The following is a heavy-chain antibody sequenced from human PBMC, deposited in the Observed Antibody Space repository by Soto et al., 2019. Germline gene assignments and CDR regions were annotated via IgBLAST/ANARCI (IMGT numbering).Heavy chain of an antibody. V-gene: IGHV1-3*01. Sequence: ASVKVSCKAPGYTFTSYAMHWVRQAPGQRLEWMGWINAGNGNTKYSQKFQGRVTITRDTSASTAYMELSSLRSEDTAVYYCARQGTAVAGMNWFDPWGQGTLVTVSS. D-gene: IGHD6-19*01. CDR3: ARQGTAVAGMNWFDP. CDR2: INAGNGNT. J-gene: IGHJ5*02. CDR1: GYTFTSYA.